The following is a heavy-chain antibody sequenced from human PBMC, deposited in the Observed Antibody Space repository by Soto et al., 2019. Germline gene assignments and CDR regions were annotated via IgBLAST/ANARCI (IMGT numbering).Heavy chain of an antibody. J-gene: IGHJ4*02. D-gene: IGHD4-17*01. CDR2: IYYSGST. CDR3: ASGVTTVTYFDY. Sequence: SQTLSLTCTVSGGSISSYYWSWIRQPPGKGLEWIGYIYYSGSTNYNPSLKSRVTISVDTSKNQFSLKLSSVTAADTAVYYCASGVTTVTYFDYWGQGTLVTVSS. CDR1: GGSISSYY. V-gene: IGHV4-59*08.